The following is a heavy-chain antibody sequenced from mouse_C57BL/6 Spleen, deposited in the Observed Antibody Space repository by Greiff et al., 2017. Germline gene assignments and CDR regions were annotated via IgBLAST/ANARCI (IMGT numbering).Heavy chain of an antibody. CDR3: ARETTVVARDFDV. D-gene: IGHD1-1*01. CDR1: GYSITSGYY. CDR2: ISYDGSN. J-gene: IGHJ1*03. V-gene: IGHV3-6*01. Sequence: ESGPGLVKPSQSLSLTCSVTGYSITSGYYWNWIRQFPGNKLEWMGYISYDGSNNYNPSLKNRISITRDTSKNQFFLKLNSVTTEDTATYYCARETTVVARDFDVWGTGTTVTVSS.